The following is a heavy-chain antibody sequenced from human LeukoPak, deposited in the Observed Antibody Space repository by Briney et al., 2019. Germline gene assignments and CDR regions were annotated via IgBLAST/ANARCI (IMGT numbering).Heavy chain of an antibody. CDR1: GGSFSGYY. CDR3: ARDLWYYYDSSGYYRTGFDI. CDR2: INHSEST. J-gene: IGHJ3*02. D-gene: IGHD3-22*01. V-gene: IGHV4-34*01. Sequence: SETLSLTCAVYGGSFSGYYWSWIRQPPGKGLEWIGEINHSESTNYNPSLKSRVTISVDTSKNQFSLKLSSVTAADTAVYYCARDLWYYYDSSGYYRTGFDIWGQGTMVTVSS.